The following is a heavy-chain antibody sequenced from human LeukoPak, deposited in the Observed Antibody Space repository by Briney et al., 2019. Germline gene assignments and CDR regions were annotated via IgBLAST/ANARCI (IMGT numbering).Heavy chain of an antibody. CDR1: GFIFSNAW. Sequence: TGGSLRLSCAASGFIFSNAWMNWVRQAPGKGLEWEAVISYDGSNKYYADSVKGRFTISRDNSKNTLYLQMNSLRAEDTAVYYCAKGQTTVKLNWFDPWGQGTLVTVSS. D-gene: IGHD4-11*01. V-gene: IGHV3-30*18. J-gene: IGHJ5*02. CDR2: ISYDGSNK. CDR3: AKGQTTVKLNWFDP.